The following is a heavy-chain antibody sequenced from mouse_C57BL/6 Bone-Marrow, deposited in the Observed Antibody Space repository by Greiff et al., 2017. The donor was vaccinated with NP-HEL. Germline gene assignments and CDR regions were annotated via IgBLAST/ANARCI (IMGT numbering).Heavy chain of an antibody. CDR3: TRGYSNPFAY. D-gene: IGHD2-5*01. Sequence: QVQLQQSGAELVRPGASVTLSCKASDYAFTDHEMHWVKQTPVHGLEWIGAIDPVTGGTAYNKKFKGKAILTSDKSSSTAYMELSSLTSEPSAVDYCTRGYSNPFAYWGQGTLVTVSA. CDR2: IDPVTGGT. J-gene: IGHJ3*01. V-gene: IGHV1-15*01. CDR1: DYAFTDHE.